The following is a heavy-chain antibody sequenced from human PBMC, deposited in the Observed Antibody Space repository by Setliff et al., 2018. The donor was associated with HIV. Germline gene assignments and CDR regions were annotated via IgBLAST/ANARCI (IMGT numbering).Heavy chain of an antibody. V-gene: IGHV3-20*04. CDR3: AKTGIWGDYDILTGSHYFFES. J-gene: IGHJ4*02. CDR1: GFKFGDYG. D-gene: IGHD3-9*01. Sequence: GGSLRLSCAASGFKFGDYGMSWVRQGPGKGLEWVAGISWSGSGMEYGVSVRGRFTISRDDDRNFLFLQMNSLRAEDTAIYYFAKTGIWGDYDILTGSHYFFESWGRGILVTVSS. CDR2: ISWSGSGM.